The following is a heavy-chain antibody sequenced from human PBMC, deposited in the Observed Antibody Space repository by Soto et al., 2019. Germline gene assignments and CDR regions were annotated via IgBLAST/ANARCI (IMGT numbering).Heavy chain of an antibody. J-gene: IGHJ4*02. CDR2: ISYDGSNK. CDR1: GFTFTTYG. D-gene: IGHD1-1*01. CDR3: ARDLEMATTSPKDY. V-gene: IGHV3-30*03. Sequence: QVQLVESGGGVVQPGRSLRLSCAASGFTFTTYGMHWVRQAPGKGLEWVAVISYDGSNKYYADSVKGRFTISRDNSKNTLYLQMNSLRAEDTAVYYCARDLEMATTSPKDYWGQGTLVTVSS.